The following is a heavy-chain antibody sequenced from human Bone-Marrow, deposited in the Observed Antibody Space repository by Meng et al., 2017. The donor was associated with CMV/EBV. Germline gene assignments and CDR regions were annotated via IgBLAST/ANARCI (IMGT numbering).Heavy chain of an antibody. J-gene: IGHJ5*02. CDR1: GGTFSSYA. Sequence: SVKVSCKASGGTFSSYAISWVRQAPGQGLEWMGEIIPIFGTANYAQKFQGRVTITTDESTSTAYMELSSLRSEDTAVYFCARDHANGYYDFWSGLLLNWFDPWGQGTLVTVSS. CDR2: IIPIFGTA. V-gene: IGHV1-69*05. D-gene: IGHD3-3*01. CDR3: ARDHANGYYDFWSGLLLNWFDP.